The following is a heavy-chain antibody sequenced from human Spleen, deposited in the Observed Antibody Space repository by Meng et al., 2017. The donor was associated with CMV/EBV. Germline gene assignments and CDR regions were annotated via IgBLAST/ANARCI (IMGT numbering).Heavy chain of an antibody. D-gene: IGHD6-6*01. CDR2: IYYSGST. V-gene: IGHV4-30-4*08. CDR1: CGSIISGDYY. Sequence: VQLQESGPGLVTPSQTLSLTCTVSCGSIISGDYYCSWNRQPPGKGLEWIGYIYYSGSTYYNPSLKSRVTMSVDTSKNQFSLKLSSVTAADTAVYYCARDSSSSFDYWGQGTLVTVSS. J-gene: IGHJ4*02. CDR3: ARDSSSSFDY.